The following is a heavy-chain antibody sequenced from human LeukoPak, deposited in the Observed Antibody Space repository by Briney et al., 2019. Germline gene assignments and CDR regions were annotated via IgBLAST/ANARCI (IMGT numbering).Heavy chain of an antibody. D-gene: IGHD3-10*01. CDR3: ARWGIGDLRNTFDL. V-gene: IGHV1-2*02. J-gene: IGHJ3*01. CDR2: INPSGGST. CDR1: GYTFTSYY. Sequence: ASVKVSCKASGYTFTSYYMHWVRQAPGQGLEWMGIINPSGGSTNYAQKFQGRVTMTRDTSISTAYMELSRLRADDTAVYYCARWGIGDLRNTFDLWGHGTMVTVSS.